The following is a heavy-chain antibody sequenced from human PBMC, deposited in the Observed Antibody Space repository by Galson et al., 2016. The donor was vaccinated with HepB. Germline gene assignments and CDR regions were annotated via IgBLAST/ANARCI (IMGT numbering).Heavy chain of an antibody. D-gene: IGHD6-13*01. V-gene: IGHV3-7*04. Sequence: SLRLSCAASGFTFSTYAMSWVRQAPGKGLEWLANIKQDGSEKYYVDSVRGRFTISRDNAMNSLYLHMSSLRAEDTALYYCTRTISATAGIDWGQGTLVTVS. CDR3: TRTISATAGID. CDR1: GFTFSTYA. J-gene: IGHJ4*02. CDR2: IKQDGSEK.